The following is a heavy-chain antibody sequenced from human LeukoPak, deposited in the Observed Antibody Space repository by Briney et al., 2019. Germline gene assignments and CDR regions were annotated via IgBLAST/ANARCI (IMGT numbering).Heavy chain of an antibody. CDR3: ARGSPTMIVVVIPLDY. J-gene: IGHJ4*02. CDR1: GFTFSSYA. D-gene: IGHD3-22*01. Sequence: GRSLRLSCAASGFTFSSYAMHWVRQAPGKGLEWVAVISYDGSNKYYADSVKGRFTISRDNSKNTLYLQMSSLRAEDTAVYYCARGSPTMIVVVIPLDYWGQGTLVTVSS. CDR2: ISYDGSNK. V-gene: IGHV3-30-3*01.